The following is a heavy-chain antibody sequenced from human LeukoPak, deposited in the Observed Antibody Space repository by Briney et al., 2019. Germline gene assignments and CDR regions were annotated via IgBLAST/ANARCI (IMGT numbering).Heavy chain of an antibody. J-gene: IGHJ4*02. CDR3: ARPNRYCSSTSCYALDY. CDR2: INHSGST. Sequence: SETLSLACAVYGGSFSGYYWSWIRQPPGKGLEWIGEINHSGSTNYNPSLKSRVTISVDTSKNQFSLKLSSVTAADTAVYYFARPNRYCSSTSCYALDYWGQGTLVTVSS. D-gene: IGHD2-2*01. V-gene: IGHV4-34*01. CDR1: GGSFSGYY.